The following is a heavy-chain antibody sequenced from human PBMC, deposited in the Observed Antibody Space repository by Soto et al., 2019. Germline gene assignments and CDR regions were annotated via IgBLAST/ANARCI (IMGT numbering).Heavy chain of an antibody. V-gene: IGHV3-30*18. CDR3: AKERDPYSSGYYYLDH. CDR1: AFTFSTYG. CDR2: ITFDGNYE. D-gene: IGHD6-19*01. Sequence: GGSLRLSCAASAFTFSTYGMHWVRHAPGKGLEWVAVITFDGNYEYYADSVKGRFTISRDNSKNTLYLEMNSLRADDTAVYYCAKERDPYSSGYYYLDHWGQGTLVTVSS. J-gene: IGHJ4*02.